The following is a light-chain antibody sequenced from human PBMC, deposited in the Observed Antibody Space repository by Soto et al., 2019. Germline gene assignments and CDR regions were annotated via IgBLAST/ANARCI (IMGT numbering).Light chain of an antibody. CDR2: GAS. J-gene: IGKJ1*01. CDR1: QSVSSSY. V-gene: IGKV3-20*01. Sequence: EIVLTQSPGTLSLSPGERSTLSCSSSQSVSSSYLAWYQQKPGQAPRLLIYGASNRATGIPDRFSGSGSGTDFTLTISRLEPEDFAVYYCQQYGSSPRTFGQGTKVDIK. CDR3: QQYGSSPRT.